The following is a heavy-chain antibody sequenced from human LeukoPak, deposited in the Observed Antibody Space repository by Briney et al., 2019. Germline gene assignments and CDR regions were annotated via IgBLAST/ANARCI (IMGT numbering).Heavy chain of an antibody. D-gene: IGHD1-1*01. V-gene: IGHV1-2*02. Sequence: ASVTVSFKASGYTFTGYYIHWVRQAPGQGLEWMGWINPNSGDTNYAQKFQGRVTMTRDTSINTAFMELSRLRYDDTAVYYCARDRHWNQGNFDYWGQGTLVTVSS. CDR1: GYTFTGYY. CDR3: ARDRHWNQGNFDY. J-gene: IGHJ4*02. CDR2: INPNSGDT.